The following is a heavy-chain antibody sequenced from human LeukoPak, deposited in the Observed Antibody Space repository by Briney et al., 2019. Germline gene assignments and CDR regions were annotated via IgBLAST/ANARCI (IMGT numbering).Heavy chain of an antibody. D-gene: IGHD3-22*01. J-gene: IGHJ4*02. CDR2: IYYSGST. V-gene: IGHV4-59*01. Sequence: SETLSLTCTVSDGSINTYDWSWIRQPPGKGLEWIGYIYYSGSTIYNPSLKSRVTISLDTSRNQFSLKLNSATAADTAVYYCAGKHRGGYRFDYWGQGTLVTVSS. CDR3: AGKHRGGYRFDY. CDR1: DGSINTYD.